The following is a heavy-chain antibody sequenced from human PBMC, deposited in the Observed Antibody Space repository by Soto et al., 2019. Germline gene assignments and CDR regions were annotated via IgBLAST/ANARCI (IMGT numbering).Heavy chain of an antibody. CDR1: GGSISSGGYY. D-gene: IGHD3-22*01. CDR3: ARGWTYYYDSSGYYPFDY. Sequence: QVQLQESGPGLVKPSQTLSLTCTVSGGSISSGGYYWSWIRQHPGKGLEWIGYIYYSGSTYYNPSLQSRVTISVDTSKNQFSLKLSSVTAADTAVYYCARGWTYYYDSSGYYPFDYWGQGTLVTVSS. J-gene: IGHJ4*02. CDR2: IYYSGST. V-gene: IGHV4-31*03.